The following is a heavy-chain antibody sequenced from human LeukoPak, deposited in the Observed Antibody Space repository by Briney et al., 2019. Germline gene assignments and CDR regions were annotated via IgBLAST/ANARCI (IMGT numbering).Heavy chain of an antibody. J-gene: IGHJ4*02. CDR3: ARALAGKMSVYYFDY. V-gene: IGHV1-69*05. CDR1: GGTFISYA. Sequence: SVKVSCKASGGTFISYAISWVRQAPGQGRERMGGIIPIFGTANYAQKFQGRVTITTDESTSTAYMELSSLRSEDTAVYYCARALAGKMSVYYFDYWGQGTLVTVSS. CDR2: IIPIFGTA. D-gene: IGHD6-19*01.